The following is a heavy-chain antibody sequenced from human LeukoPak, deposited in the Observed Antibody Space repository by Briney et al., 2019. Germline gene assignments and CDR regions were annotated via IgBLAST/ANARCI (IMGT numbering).Heavy chain of an antibody. CDR1: GGSFNGYY. CDR2: INHSGST. J-gene: IGHJ4*02. CDR3: TRRQRWLQHIDY. V-gene: IGHV4-34*01. Sequence: PSEALSLTCAVYGGSFNGYYWSWIRQPPGKGLEWIGEINHSGSTNYNPSLKSRVTISVDTSKNQFSLKLSSVTAADTAVYYCTRRQRWLQHIDYWGQGTLVTVSS. D-gene: IGHD5-24*01.